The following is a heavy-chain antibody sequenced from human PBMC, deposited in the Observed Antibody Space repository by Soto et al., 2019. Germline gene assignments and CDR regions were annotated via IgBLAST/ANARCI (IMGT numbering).Heavy chain of an antibody. V-gene: IGHV3-21*01. CDR3: TRDASRDSSARGWFDP. Sequence: WGSLRLSCAASGFTFRSFTMNWVRQAPGKRLEWVSTISSNSAYIYYTDALRGRFTISRDNAKNSLHLQMNSLRAEDAAVYYCTRDASRDSSARGWFDPWGPGTLVTVS. CDR1: GFTFRSFT. CDR2: ISSNSAYI. D-gene: IGHD6-13*01. J-gene: IGHJ5*02.